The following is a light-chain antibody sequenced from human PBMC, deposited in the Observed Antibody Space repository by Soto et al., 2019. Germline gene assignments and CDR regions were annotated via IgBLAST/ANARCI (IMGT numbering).Light chain of an antibody. Sequence: ERMLTQSPGTLSLSPGERATLSCSASQSVSTRYLAWYQQKPGQAPRLLIYGASIRATGIPDRFSGSGSGTDFTLTISRLEPEDFAVYDCHQFGSSPPAFTFGQGTKLEI. CDR2: GAS. J-gene: IGKJ2*01. CDR1: QSVSTRY. V-gene: IGKV3-20*01. CDR3: HQFGSSPPAFT.